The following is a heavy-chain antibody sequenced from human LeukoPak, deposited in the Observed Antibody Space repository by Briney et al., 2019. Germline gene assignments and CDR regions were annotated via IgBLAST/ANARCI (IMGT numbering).Heavy chain of an antibody. Sequence: SETLSLTCAVYGGSFSGYYWSWIRQPPGKGLEWIGEINHSGSTNYNPPLKSRVTISVDTSKNQFSLKLSSVTAADTAVYYCARDPSPTVTTIDHFDYWGQGTLVTVSS. CDR1: GGSFSGYY. J-gene: IGHJ4*02. CDR3: ARDPSPTVTTIDHFDY. V-gene: IGHV4-34*01. D-gene: IGHD4-17*01. CDR2: INHSGST.